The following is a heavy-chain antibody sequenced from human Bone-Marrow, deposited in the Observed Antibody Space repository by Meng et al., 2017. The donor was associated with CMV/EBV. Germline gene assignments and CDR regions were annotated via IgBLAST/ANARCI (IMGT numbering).Heavy chain of an antibody. Sequence: QVQLQESGPGLVRPSGTLSLTCAVSGDSISRDVWWSWVRQPPGKGLEWIGEVHRSGSTNYNPSLGSRVTILVDKSKNHFSLNVRSVTAAGTAVYYCARRDYYDSTKYFPLWGQGTLVTVSS. V-gene: IGHV4-4*02. J-gene: IGHJ4*02. CDR3: ARRDYYDSTKYFPL. D-gene: IGHD3-22*01. CDR2: VHRSGST. CDR1: GDSISRDVW.